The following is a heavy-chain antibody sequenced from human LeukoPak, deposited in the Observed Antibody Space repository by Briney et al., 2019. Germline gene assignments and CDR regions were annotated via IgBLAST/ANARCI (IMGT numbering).Heavy chain of an antibody. V-gene: IGHV4-61*02. CDR3: ARVASDYYYYYMDV. CDR1: GGSISSGSYY. Sequence: SQTLSLTCTVSGGSISSGSYYWSWIRQPAGKGLEWIGRIYTSGSTNYNPSLKSRVTISVDTSKHQFSLKLSSVTAADTAVYYCARVASDYYYYYMDVWGKGTTVTVSS. CDR2: IYTSGST. J-gene: IGHJ6*03.